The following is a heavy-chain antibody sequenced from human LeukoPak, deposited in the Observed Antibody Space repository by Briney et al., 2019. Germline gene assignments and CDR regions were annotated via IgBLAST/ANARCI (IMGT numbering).Heavy chain of an antibody. Sequence: GGSLRLSCAASGFTFSSYAMHWVRQAPGKGLEWVAVISYDGSNKYYADSVKGRFTISRDNSKNSLYLQMNSLRAEDTAVYYCARHITFGGSGSYYYAFDIWGQGTMVTVSS. V-gene: IGHV3-30*04. CDR1: GFTFSSYA. CDR2: ISYDGSNK. D-gene: IGHD1-26*01. CDR3: ARHITFGGSGSYYYAFDI. J-gene: IGHJ3*02.